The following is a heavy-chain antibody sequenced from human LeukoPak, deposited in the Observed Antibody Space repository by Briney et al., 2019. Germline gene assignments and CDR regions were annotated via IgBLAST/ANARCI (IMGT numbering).Heavy chain of an antibody. Sequence: SETLSLTCTVSGGSISNGSHYWSWIRQPAGKGLEWIGHIYTSGSTNYNPSLKSRVTISVEPSKNHFSLKLSSVTAADTAVYYCTRLYGSGSSLYFDYWGQGTLVTVSS. CDR1: GGSISNGSHY. V-gene: IGHV4-61*09. CDR3: TRLYGSGSSLYFDY. J-gene: IGHJ4*02. CDR2: IYTSGST. D-gene: IGHD3-10*01.